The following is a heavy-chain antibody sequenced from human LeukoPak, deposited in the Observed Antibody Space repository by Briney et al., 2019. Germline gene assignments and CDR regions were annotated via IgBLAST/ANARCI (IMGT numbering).Heavy chain of an antibody. J-gene: IGHJ5*02. Sequence: SETLSLTCAVYGGSFSGYYWRWIRHPPGKGLEWIGEINHSGSTNYNPSLKSRVTISVDKSKNQFSLKLSSVTAADTAVYYCAGSYRLGNWFDPWGQGTLVTVSS. V-gene: IGHV4-34*01. CDR2: INHSGST. CDR1: GGSFSGYY. CDR3: AGSYRLGNWFDP. D-gene: IGHD1-26*01.